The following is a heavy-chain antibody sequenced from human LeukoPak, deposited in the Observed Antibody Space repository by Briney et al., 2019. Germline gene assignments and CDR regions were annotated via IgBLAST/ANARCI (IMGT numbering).Heavy chain of an antibody. D-gene: IGHD4-17*01. Sequence: GGSLRLSCAASGFTFDDYAMHWVRQAPGKGLEWVSGISWNSGSIVYADSVKGRFTISRDNAKNSLYLQMNSLRAEDMALYYCAKASIPYGDYPPDYWGQGTLVTVSS. J-gene: IGHJ4*02. CDR1: GFTFDDYA. CDR2: ISWNSGSI. V-gene: IGHV3-9*03. CDR3: AKASIPYGDYPPDY.